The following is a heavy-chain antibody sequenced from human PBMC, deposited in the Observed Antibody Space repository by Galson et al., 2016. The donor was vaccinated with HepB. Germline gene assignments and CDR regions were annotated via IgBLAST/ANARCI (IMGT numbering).Heavy chain of an antibody. J-gene: IGHJ6*02. Sequence: VKVSCKASGYTFTAYYINWVRQAPGQGLEWMGWINPNTGDTKYAQTFRDRVTMTRDTSIGTAYMELSRLRSDDTAVYYCARDSGYDAIDYECYGMDVWGHGTTVTVSS. CDR3: ARDSGYDAIDYECYGMDV. D-gene: IGHD5-12*01. CDR2: INPNTGDT. CDR1: GYTFTAYY. V-gene: IGHV1-2*02.